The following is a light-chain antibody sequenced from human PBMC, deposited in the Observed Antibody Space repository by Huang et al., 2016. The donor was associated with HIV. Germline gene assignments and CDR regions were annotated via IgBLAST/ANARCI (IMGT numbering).Light chain of an antibody. CDR1: EGIGNY. CDR3: QQRSTYPRT. J-gene: IGKJ1*01. Sequence: IPLTQSPSSLSASVGDRVTITCRASEGIGNYLAWYQQKPGKAPKRLVYGASTLQNGVPSRFSGTGSGTHFTLTISSLQPEEFATYYCQQRSTYPRTFGQGTKVEIK. V-gene: IGKV1-9*01. CDR2: GAS.